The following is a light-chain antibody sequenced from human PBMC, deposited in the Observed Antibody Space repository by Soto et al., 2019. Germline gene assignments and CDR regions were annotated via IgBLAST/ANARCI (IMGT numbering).Light chain of an antibody. CDR3: SSYSSSSVI. V-gene: IGLV2-14*03. J-gene: IGLJ2*01. Sequence: QSALTQPASVSGSPGQSITISCTGSGSDISGYNYVTWYQQHPGKAPQLMIYDVTKRPSGVSNRFSGSKSGDTASLTISGLQAEDEADYYCSSYSSSSVIFGGGTQLTVL. CDR2: DVT. CDR1: GSDISGYNY.